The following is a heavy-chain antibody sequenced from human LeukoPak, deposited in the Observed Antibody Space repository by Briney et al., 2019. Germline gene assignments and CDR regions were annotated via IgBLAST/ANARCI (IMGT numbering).Heavy chain of an antibody. Sequence: GGSLRLSCAASGFTFDDYAMHWVRQAPGKGLEWVSLISGDGGSTYYADSVRGRFTISRDNSKNSLYLQMNSLRTEDTALYYCAKEVDPYYDFWSGYDYWGQGTLVTVSS. CDR1: GFTFDDYA. D-gene: IGHD3-3*01. J-gene: IGHJ4*02. CDR3: AKEVDPYYDFWSGYDY. CDR2: ISGDGGST. V-gene: IGHV3-43*02.